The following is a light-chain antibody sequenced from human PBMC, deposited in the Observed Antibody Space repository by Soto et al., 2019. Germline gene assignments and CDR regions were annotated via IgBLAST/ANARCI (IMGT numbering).Light chain of an antibody. CDR1: NIGSKS. Sequence: SYELTQPPSVSVAPGQTARITCWGNNIGSKSDHWYQEQSGQAPVLVVYDDNDRPSVIPERFSGSNSGNTATLTLSRVEAGDDADYYCQWGDSSSDWVFGGGTQLTVL. CDR2: DDN. CDR3: QWGDSSSDWV. J-gene: IGLJ3*02. V-gene: IGLV3-21*02.